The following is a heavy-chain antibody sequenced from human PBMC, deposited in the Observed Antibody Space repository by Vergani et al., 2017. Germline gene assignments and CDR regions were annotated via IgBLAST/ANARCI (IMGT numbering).Heavy chain of an antibody. CDR2: ISSSGSTI. CDR3: ARVLAVAGIHFDY. CDR1: GFTFSSYE. D-gene: IGHD6-19*01. Sequence: EVQLVESGGGLVQPGGSLRLSCAASGFTFSSYEMNWVSQAPGKGLEWVSYISSSGSTIYYADSVKGRFTISRDNAKNSLYLQMNSLRAEDTAVYYCARVLAVAGIHFDYWGQGTLVTVSS. J-gene: IGHJ4*02. V-gene: IGHV3-48*03.